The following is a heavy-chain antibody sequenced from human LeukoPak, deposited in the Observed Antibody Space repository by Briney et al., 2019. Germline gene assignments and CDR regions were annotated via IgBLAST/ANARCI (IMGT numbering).Heavy chain of an antibody. CDR3: AKVKGYCSSTSCLNFDY. V-gene: IGHV3-30*18. Sequence: GRSLRLSCAASGFTFSSYGMHWVRQAPGKGLEWVAVISYDGSNKYYADSVKGRFTISRDNSKNTLYLQMNSLRAEDTAVYYCAKVKGYCSSTSCLNFDYWGQGTLVTVSS. CDR1: GFTFSSYG. J-gene: IGHJ4*02. D-gene: IGHD2-2*01. CDR2: ISYDGSNK.